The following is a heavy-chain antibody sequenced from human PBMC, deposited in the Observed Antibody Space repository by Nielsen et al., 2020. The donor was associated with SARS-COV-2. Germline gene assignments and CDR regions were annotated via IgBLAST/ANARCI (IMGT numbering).Heavy chain of an antibody. J-gene: IGHJ2*01. CDR2: INWNGGST. D-gene: IGHD3-9*01. CDR3: ARVPPVVRYFERGWYFDL. V-gene: IGHV3-20*04. CDR1: GFTFDDYG. Sequence: GESLKISCAASGFTFDDYGMSWVRQAPGKGLEWVSGINWNGGSTGYADSVKGRFTISRENAKNSLYLQMNSLRAGDTAVYYCARVPPVVRYFERGWYFDLWGRGTLVTVSS.